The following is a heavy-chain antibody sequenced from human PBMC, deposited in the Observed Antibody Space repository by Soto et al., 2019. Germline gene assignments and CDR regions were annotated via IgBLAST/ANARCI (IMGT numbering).Heavy chain of an antibody. J-gene: IGHJ4*02. D-gene: IGHD2-2*01. CDR2: ISYDGSNK. V-gene: IGHV3-30*18. CDR1: GFTFSSYG. Sequence: QVQLVESGGGVVQPGRSLRLSCAASGFTFSSYGMHWVRQAPGKGLEWVAVISYDGSNKYYADAVKGRFTISRDNSKNTLYLQMNSLRAEDTAVYYCANCVSSTSCYPYYWGQGTLVTVAS. CDR3: ANCVSSTSCYPYY.